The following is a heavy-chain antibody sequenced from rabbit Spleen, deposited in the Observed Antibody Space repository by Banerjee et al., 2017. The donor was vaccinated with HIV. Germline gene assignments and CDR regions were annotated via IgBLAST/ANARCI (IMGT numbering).Heavy chain of an antibody. CDR2: IYTNSGST. Sequence: QEQLEESGGGLVQPEGSLTLTCTASGFSFSSSYAMCWVRQAPGKGLEWIGCIYTNSGSTYYASWAKGRFTITRSTSLNTATLQVTSLTAADTATYFCARRGDGIGYDLWGPGTLVTVS. J-gene: IGHJ4*01. CDR1: GFSFSSSYA. CDR3: ARRGDGIGYDL. V-gene: IGHV1S47*01. D-gene: IGHD3-1*01.